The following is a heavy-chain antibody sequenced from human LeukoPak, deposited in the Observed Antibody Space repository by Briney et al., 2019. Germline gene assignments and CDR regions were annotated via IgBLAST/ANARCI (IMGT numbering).Heavy chain of an antibody. V-gene: IGHV5-51*01. CDR2: IYPGDSDT. CDR1: GYSFTSYW. CDR3: ARRGKGDDYVWGSSSSVYMDV. J-gene: IGHJ6*03. D-gene: IGHD3-16*01. Sequence: GESLKISCKGSGYSFTSYWIGWVRQMPGKGLEWMGIIYPGDSDTRYSPSFQGQVTISADKSISTAYLQWSSLKASDTAMYYCARRGKGDDYVWGSSSSVYMDVWGKGTTVTVSS.